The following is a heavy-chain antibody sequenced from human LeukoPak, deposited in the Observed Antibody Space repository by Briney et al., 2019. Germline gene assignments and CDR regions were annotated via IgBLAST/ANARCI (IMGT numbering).Heavy chain of an antibody. Sequence: SETLSLTCTVSGGSIGSYYWSWIRQPPGKGLEWIGYIHYSGSTNHNPSLKSRVTISIDTSKNQISLNLSSVTAADTAVYYCARRPRGVIIKSWFDSWGQGTLVTVSS. CDR1: GGSIGSYY. J-gene: IGHJ5*01. V-gene: IGHV4-59*12. CDR2: IHYSGST. CDR3: ARRPRGVIIKSWFDS. D-gene: IGHD3-10*01.